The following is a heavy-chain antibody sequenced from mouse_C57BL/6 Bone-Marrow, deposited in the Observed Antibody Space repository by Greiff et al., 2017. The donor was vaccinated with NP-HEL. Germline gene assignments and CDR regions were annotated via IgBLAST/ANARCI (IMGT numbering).Heavy chain of an antibody. CDR2: INPSSGYT. CDR3: ARGGVRPSYYAMDY. CDR1: GYTFTSYT. V-gene: IGHV1-4*01. J-gene: IGHJ4*01. Sequence: VQLHQSGAELARPGASVKMSCKASGYTFTSYTMHWVKQRPGQGLEWIGYINPSSGYTKYNQKFKDKATLTADKSSSTAYMQLSSLTSEYSAVYYCARGGVRPSYYAMDYWGQGTSVTVSS. D-gene: IGHD2-14*01.